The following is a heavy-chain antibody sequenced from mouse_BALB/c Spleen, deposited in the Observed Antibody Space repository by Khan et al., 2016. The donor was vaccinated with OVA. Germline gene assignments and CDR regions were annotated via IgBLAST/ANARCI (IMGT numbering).Heavy chain of an antibody. V-gene: IGHV9-1*02. CDR2: INTYTGEP. CDR3: ARFRYYYSSSSYYFDS. J-gene: IGHJ2*01. D-gene: IGHD1-1*01. CDR1: GYTFTNYG. Sequence: QIQLVQSGPELKKPGETVKISCKASGYTFTNYGMNWVKQAPGKGLKWMGWINTYTGEPTYVDDFKGRFAFSLETYASTAYLQINNLSNEDMATYYCARFRYYYSSSSYYFDSWGQGTTLTVSS.